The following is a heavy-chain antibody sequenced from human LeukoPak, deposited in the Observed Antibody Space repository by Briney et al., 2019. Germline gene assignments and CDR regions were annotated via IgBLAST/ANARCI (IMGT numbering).Heavy chain of an antibody. CDR1: GYTFSNFG. Sequence: ASVKVSCKASGYTFSNFGISWVRQAPGQGLEWMGWISAYNGNTNYAQILQGRVSMTTDTSTSTAYMELRSPRSDDTAVYYCARSHWNYEYYFDYWGQGTLVTVSS. CDR3: ARSHWNYEYYFDY. V-gene: IGHV1-18*01. D-gene: IGHD1-7*01. CDR2: ISAYNGNT. J-gene: IGHJ4*02.